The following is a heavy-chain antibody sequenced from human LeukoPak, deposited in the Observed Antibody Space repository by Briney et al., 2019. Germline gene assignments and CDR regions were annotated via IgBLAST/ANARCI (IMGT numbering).Heavy chain of an antibody. Sequence: SETLSLTCSVSGGSISSGSHYWGWIRQPPGKGLEWIQSTHYSGSTDYNPPLKSRVTISMDTSKNHFSLNLRFVTAADTAVYFCARLGYCSSTSCYLDQWGQGTLVTVSS. D-gene: IGHD2-2*01. CDR1: GGSISSGSHY. CDR2: THYSGST. J-gene: IGHJ4*02. CDR3: ARLGYCSSTSCYLDQ. V-gene: IGHV4-39*02.